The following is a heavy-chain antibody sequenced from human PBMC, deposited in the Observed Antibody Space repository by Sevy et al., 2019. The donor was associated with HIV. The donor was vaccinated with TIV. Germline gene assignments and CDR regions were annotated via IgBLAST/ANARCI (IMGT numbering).Heavy chain of an antibody. V-gene: IGHV3-21*06. CDR3: ARGPPDGSYDYFDS. J-gene: IGHJ4*02. Sequence: GSLRLSCAASGFTFSSYNMNWVRQAPGKGLEWVSSISGLSNYIYYADSMKGRFTISRDKAKNTLNLQMNSLRGDDTAVYFCARGPPDGSYDYFDSWGQGILVTVSS. D-gene: IGHD3-10*01. CDR1: GFTFSSYN. CDR2: ISGLSNYI.